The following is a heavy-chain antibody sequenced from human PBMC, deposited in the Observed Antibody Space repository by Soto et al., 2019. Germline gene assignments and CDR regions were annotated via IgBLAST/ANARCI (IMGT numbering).Heavy chain of an antibody. CDR2: INPSGGST. V-gene: IGHV1-46*01. CDR1: GYTFTNYY. D-gene: IGHD6-13*01. CDR3: ARELQLSFDY. J-gene: IGHJ4*02. Sequence: AASVKVSCKASGYTFTNYYMHWVRQAPGQGLECLGRINPSGGSTSYAQKFQGRVAMTRDTSTSTVYMELSSLRSEDTAVYYCARELQLSFDYWGQGTLVTVSS.